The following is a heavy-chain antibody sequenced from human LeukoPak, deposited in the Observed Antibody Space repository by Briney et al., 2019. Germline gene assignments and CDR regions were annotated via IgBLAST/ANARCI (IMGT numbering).Heavy chain of an antibody. CDR2: ISTGSTTI. CDR3: AKDIQLST. D-gene: IGHD5-24*01. J-gene: IGHJ3*01. V-gene: IGHV3-48*03. CDR1: GFTFSNYE. Sequence: GGSLRLSCAASGFTFSNYEMNWVRQAPGKGLQWVSYISTGSTTIYYADSVKGRFTISRDNSKNTLSLQMNSLRVEDTAIYCCAKDIQLSTWGLGTMVTVSS.